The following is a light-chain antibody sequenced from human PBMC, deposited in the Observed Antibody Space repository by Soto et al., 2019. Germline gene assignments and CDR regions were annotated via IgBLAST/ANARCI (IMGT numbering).Light chain of an antibody. J-gene: IGKJ1*01. CDR3: QQYKTYWK. Sequence: DIQMTPSPSTLSASVGARVTITCRASQSVSSWLAWFQQKPGKAPKLLIYKASNLQSGVSSRFSGGGSGTEFTLTISSLQPDDFATYYCQQYKTYWKFGPGTKVDIK. CDR2: KAS. V-gene: IGKV1-5*03. CDR1: QSVSSW.